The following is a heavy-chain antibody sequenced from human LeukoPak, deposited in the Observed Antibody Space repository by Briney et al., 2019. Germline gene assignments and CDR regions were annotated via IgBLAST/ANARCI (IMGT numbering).Heavy chain of an antibody. CDR3: AGSGSYRFDY. D-gene: IGHD1-26*01. V-gene: IGHV3-30*03. CDR1: GFTFSDYA. Sequence: GGSLRLSCAASGFTFSDYAMHWIRQAPGKGLEWVAVISFDGDKKYYPDSVKGRFTISRDDSRNALYLQVSSLGAEDTAVYYCAGSGSYRFDYWGQGTLVTVSS. CDR2: ISFDGDKK. J-gene: IGHJ4*02.